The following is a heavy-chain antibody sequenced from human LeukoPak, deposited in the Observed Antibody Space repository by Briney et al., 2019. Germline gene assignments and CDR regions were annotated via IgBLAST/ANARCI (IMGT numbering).Heavy chain of an antibody. Sequence: SVKVSCKASGGTFSSYAISWVRQAPGQGLEWMGGIIPIFGTANYAQKFQGRVTLTRDMSTSTDYLELSSLRSEDTAVYYCARDNSVRDEAWWFYPWGQGTLVTVSS. V-gene: IGHV1-69*05. CDR2: IIPIFGTA. CDR1: GGTFSSYA. CDR3: ARDNSVRDEAWWFYP. J-gene: IGHJ5*02. D-gene: IGHD5-24*01.